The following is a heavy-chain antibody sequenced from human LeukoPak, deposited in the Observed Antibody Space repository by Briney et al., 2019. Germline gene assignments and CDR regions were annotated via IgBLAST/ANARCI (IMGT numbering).Heavy chain of an antibody. CDR1: GFTVSNNY. CDR3: ARGSRGAFDI. Sequence: GGSLRLSCAASGFTVSNNYMNWVRQAPGKGLEWVSLIHSDGTTYYADSVKGRFTISRDNPKNTLYLQMNSLRAEDTAVYYCARGSRGAFDIWGQGTMVTVSS. J-gene: IGHJ3*02. CDR2: IHSDGTT. V-gene: IGHV3-53*01.